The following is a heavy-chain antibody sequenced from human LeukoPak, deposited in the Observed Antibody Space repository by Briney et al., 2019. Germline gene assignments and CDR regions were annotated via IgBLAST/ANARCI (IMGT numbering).Heavy chain of an antibody. V-gene: IGHV4-59*01. CDR3: ARVGSSSSFTWFDP. CDR2: IYYSGST. CDR1: GGSISSYY. D-gene: IGHD6-6*01. Sequence: PPETLSLTCTVPGGSISSYYWSWIRQPPGKGLEWIGYIYYSGSTNYNPSLKSRVTISVDTSKNQFSLKLSSVTAADTAVYYCARVGSSSSFTWFDPWGQGTLVTVSS. J-gene: IGHJ5*02.